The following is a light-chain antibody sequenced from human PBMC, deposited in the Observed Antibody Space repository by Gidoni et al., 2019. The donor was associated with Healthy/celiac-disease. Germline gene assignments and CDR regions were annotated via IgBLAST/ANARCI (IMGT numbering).Light chain of an antibody. V-gene: IGLV2-14*01. CDR3: SSYTSSSPFV. CDR2: EVS. J-gene: IGLJ1*01. CDR1: SSDVGGYNY. Sequence: QSALTKPASVSGSPGKSITISCTGTSSDVGGYNYVSWYQQPPGKAPKLMIYEVSNRPSGVSNRFSGSKSGNTASLTISGLQAEDEADYYCSSYTSSSPFVFGTGTKVTVL.